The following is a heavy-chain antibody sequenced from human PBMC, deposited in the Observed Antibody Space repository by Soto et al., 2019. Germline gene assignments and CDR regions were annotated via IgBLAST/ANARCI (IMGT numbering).Heavy chain of an antibody. D-gene: IGHD6-19*01. CDR3: ARKPGIAVAGVRSYYFDY. CDR1: GDSVSSNSAA. J-gene: IGHJ4*02. V-gene: IGHV6-1*01. CDR2: TYFRSKWYN. Sequence: QPLSLTCAISGDSVSSNSAAWNWIRQSPSRGXXLLGRTYFRSKWYNDYAVSVKSRITINPDTSKNQFSLQLNSVTPEDTAVYYCARKPGIAVAGVRSYYFDYWGQGTLVTV.